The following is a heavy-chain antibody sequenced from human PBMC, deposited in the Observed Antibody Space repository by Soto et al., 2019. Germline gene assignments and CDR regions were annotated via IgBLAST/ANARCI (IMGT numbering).Heavy chain of an antibody. CDR3: AINADV. V-gene: IGHV4-59*08. CDR2: IYDSGR. Sequence: QVQLQESGPGLVKPSETLSLTCTVSGASISGHFWSWIRQSPGKGLEGIAYIYDSGRSYNPSLRGRVTISVDTSKNQLSLKLSSVIAADSAEYYCAINADVWGQGTTVTVSS. J-gene: IGHJ6*02. CDR1: GASISGHF.